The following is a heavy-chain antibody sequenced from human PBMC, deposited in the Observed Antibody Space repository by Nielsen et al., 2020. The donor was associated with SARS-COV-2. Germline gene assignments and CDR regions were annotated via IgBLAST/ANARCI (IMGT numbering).Heavy chain of an antibody. J-gene: IGHJ6*02. CDR1: GFTFSSYS. D-gene: IGHD5-18*01. CDR2: ISSSSSYI. CDR3: ANTADEGSGMDV. V-gene: IGHV3-21*01. Sequence: GESLKISCAASGFTFSSYSMNWVRQAPGKGLEWVSSISSSSSYIYYADSVKGRFTISRDNAKNSLYLQMNSLRAEDTAVYYCANTADEGSGMDVWGQGTTVTVSS.